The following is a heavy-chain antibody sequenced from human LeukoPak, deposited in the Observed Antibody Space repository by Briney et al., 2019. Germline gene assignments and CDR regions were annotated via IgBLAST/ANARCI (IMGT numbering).Heavy chain of an antibody. J-gene: IGHJ4*02. Sequence: PSQTLSLTCTVSGGSISSGSYYWSWIRQPAGKGLEWIGRIYTSGSTNYNPSLKSRVTISVDTSKNQFSLKLSSVTAADTAVYYCARAIAAAGHFDYWGQGTLVTVSS. CDR1: GGSISSGSYY. CDR2: IYTSGST. CDR3: ARAIAAAGHFDY. V-gene: IGHV4-61*02. D-gene: IGHD6-13*01.